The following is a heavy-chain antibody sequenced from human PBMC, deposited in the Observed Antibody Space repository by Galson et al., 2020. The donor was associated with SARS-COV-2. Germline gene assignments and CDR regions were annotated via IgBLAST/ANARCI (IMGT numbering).Heavy chain of an antibody. D-gene: IGHD3-3*01. V-gene: IGHV3-33*06. CDR3: AKDLPIFWSCYRDMDG. CDR2: IWYNGSNK. J-gene: IGHJ6*03. CDR1: GFTFSSYG. Sequence: GGSLRLSCAASGFTFSSYGMHWVRQAPGKGLEWVAVIWYNGSNKYYADSVQGRFTISRDNSKNTLYLQMNSLGAEDTAVYYCAKDLPIFWSCYRDMDGWGKGTTVTVAS.